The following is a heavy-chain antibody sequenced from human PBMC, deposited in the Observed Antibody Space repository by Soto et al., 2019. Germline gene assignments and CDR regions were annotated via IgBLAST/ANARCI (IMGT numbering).Heavy chain of an antibody. CDR3: ARVDYDFWSCSSPSNYGMDV. D-gene: IGHD3-3*01. CDR2: IFHSGST. J-gene: IGHJ6*02. V-gene: IGHV4-59*01. CDR1: GGSISSNY. Sequence: SETLSLTCTVSGGSISSNYWRWIRQPPGKGLEWIGYIFHSGSTTYNPSLKSRVTMSVDTSKNQFSLNLSSVTAADTAVYYCARVDYDFWSCSSPSNYGMDVWGQGNTVTVSS.